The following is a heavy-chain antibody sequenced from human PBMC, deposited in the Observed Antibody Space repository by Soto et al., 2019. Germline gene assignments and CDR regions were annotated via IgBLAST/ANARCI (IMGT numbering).Heavy chain of an antibody. CDR2: IDPSDSYT. CDR3: ARGIAAAGTDYGMDV. Sequence: GESLKISCKGSGYSFTSYWISWVRQMPGKGLEWMGRIDPSDSYTNYSPSFQGHVTISADKSISTAYLQWSSLKASDTAMYYCARGIAAAGTDYGMDVRGQGTTVTVSS. V-gene: IGHV5-10-1*01. CDR1: GYSFTSYW. D-gene: IGHD6-13*01. J-gene: IGHJ6*02.